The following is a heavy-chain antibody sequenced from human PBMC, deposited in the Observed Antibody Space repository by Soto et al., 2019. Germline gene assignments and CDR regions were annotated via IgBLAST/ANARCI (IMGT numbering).Heavy chain of an antibody. CDR1: GGSISSYF. V-gene: IGHV4-59*01. CDR3: ARGVVTAPIGNYYFDY. J-gene: IGHJ4*02. Sequence: SETLSLTCTVSGGSISSYFWSRIIQPPGKGLEWIGYIYYSGSTDYNPSLKSRVTISVDTAKNQFSLRLSTVTAADTAVYYCARGVVTAPIGNYYFDYWGQGTLVTVSS. D-gene: IGHD2-15*01. CDR2: IYYSGST.